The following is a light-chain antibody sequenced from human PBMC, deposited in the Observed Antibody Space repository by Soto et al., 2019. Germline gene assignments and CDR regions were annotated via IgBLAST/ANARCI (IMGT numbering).Light chain of an antibody. CDR1: SSDVGCYNF. CDR3: SSYTSSITYV. Sequence: QSAVTQPAWVSVSPGQSITISCTGTSSDVGCYNFVSWYQQHPGKAPKLMIFEVTHRPSGVSDRFSGSKSGNTASLTISGLQAEDEADYYCSSYTSSITYVFGTGTKVTVL. J-gene: IGLJ1*01. V-gene: IGLV2-14*03. CDR2: EVT.